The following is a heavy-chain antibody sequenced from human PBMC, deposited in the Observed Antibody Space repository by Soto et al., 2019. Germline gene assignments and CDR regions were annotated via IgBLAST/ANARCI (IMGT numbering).Heavy chain of an antibody. CDR1: GFTFSSYN. Sequence: PGGSLRLSCVASGFTFSSYNMNWVRQAPGKGLEWVSFISSGSEYRYYADSVKGRFNISRDNAQNSLYLHLNSLRAEDTAVYYCTRDRQLIQDWFDPRGQGTPVTVSS. V-gene: IGHV3-21*01. J-gene: IGHJ5*02. D-gene: IGHD5-18*01. CDR3: TRDRQLIQDWFDP. CDR2: ISSGSEYR.